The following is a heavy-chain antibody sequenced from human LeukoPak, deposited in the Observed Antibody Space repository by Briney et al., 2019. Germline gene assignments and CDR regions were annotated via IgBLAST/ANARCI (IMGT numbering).Heavy chain of an antibody. CDR2: INRNSGSI. CDR1: GYTFDDYD. D-gene: IGHD2-2*03. CDR3: AKDMSFGYCSSTSCETPTTFDY. J-gene: IGHJ4*02. V-gene: IGHV3-9*01. Sequence: GTSLRLSCAASGYTFDDYDMHWVRQAPGQGLEWVAGINRNSGSIGYADSVKGRFTISRDNAKSSLYLQMNSLRAEDTALYYCAKDMSFGYCSSTSCETPTTFDYWGQGTLVTVSS.